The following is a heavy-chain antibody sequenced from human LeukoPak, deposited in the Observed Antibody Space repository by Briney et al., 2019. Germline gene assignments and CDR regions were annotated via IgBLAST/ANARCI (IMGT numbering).Heavy chain of an antibody. Sequence: PSETLSLTCTVSGGSISTYYWSWIRQPPGKGLEWIGYISYSGSTSYNPSLKSRVTISVDTSKNQFSLKLSSVTAADTAVYYCASILGGITILGSDAFDIWGQGTMVTVSS. D-gene: IGHD3-9*01. V-gene: IGHV4-59*01. J-gene: IGHJ3*02. CDR1: GGSISTYY. CDR3: ASILGGITILGSDAFDI. CDR2: ISYSGST.